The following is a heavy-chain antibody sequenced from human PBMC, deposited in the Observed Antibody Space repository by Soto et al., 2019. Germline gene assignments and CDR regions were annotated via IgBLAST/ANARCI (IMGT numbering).Heavy chain of an antibody. Sequence: QVQLQESGPGLVKPSETLSLTCTVSGGSISSYYWSWIRQPPGKGLEWIGYIYYSGSTNYNPSLTSXXXIXXDTSKNQFSLKLSSVTAADTAVYSCARRYGGNFDYWGQGTLVTVSS. CDR1: GGSISSYY. V-gene: IGHV4-59*01. D-gene: IGHD1-26*01. CDR3: ARRYGGNFDY. J-gene: IGHJ4*02. CDR2: IYYSGST.